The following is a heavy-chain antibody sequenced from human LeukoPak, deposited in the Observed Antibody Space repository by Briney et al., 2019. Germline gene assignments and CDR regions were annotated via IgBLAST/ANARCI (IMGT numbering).Heavy chain of an antibody. Sequence: PSETLSLTCTVSGGSISSYYWSWIRQPPGKGLEWIGYIYYSGSTNYNPSLKSRVTISVDTSKNQFSLKLSSVTAADTAVYYCARHSRGDILTGYYYFDDWGQGTLVTVSS. CDR2: IYYSGST. V-gene: IGHV4-59*08. D-gene: IGHD3-9*01. J-gene: IGHJ4*02. CDR1: GGSISSYY. CDR3: ARHSRGDILTGYYYFDD.